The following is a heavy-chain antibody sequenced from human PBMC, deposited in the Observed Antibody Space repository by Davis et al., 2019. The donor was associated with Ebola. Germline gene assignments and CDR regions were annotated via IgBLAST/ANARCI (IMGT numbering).Heavy chain of an antibody. CDR2: IYYSGST. CDR1: GGSISSSSYY. V-gene: IGHV4-39*01. Sequence: MPSETLSLTCTVPGGSISSSSYYWGWIRQPPGKGLEWIGSIYYSGSTYYNPSLKSRVTISVDTSKNQFSLKLSSVTAADTAVYYCARQVISSGWTGYWGQGTLVTVSS. CDR3: ARQVISSGWTGY. J-gene: IGHJ4*02. D-gene: IGHD6-19*01.